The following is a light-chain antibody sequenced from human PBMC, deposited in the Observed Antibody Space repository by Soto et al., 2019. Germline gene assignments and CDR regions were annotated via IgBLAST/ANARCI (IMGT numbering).Light chain of an antibody. V-gene: IGLV2-8*01. CDR2: EVS. J-gene: IGLJ2*01. Sequence: QSALTQPPSASGSPGQSVTISCTGTSSDVGGYNYVSWYQQHPGKAPKLMIYEVSHRPSGVSDRFSGSKSGKTASLTISGLQAEDEAEYYCASFTGSNTVIFGGGTKLTVL. CDR3: ASFTGSNTVI. CDR1: SSDVGGYNY.